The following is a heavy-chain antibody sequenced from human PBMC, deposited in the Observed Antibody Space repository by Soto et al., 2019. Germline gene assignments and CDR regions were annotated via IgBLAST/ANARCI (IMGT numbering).Heavy chain of an antibody. V-gene: IGHV1-3*01. Sequence: ASVKVSCKASGYTFTSYAMHWVRQAPGQRLEWMGWINAGNGNTKYSQKFQGRVTITRDTSASTAYMELSSLRSEDTAVYYCAKGASQDIVVVVAAPFDYWGQGTLVTVSS. CDR1: GYTFTSYA. CDR3: AKGASQDIVVVVAAPFDY. J-gene: IGHJ4*02. CDR2: INAGNGNT. D-gene: IGHD2-15*01.